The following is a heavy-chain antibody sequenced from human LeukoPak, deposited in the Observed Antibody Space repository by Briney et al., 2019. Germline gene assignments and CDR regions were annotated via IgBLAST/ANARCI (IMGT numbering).Heavy chain of an antibody. CDR2: ISYDGSNK. D-gene: IGHD5-18*01. CDR3: ARDSPAAMAHFDY. V-gene: IGHV3-30-3*01. Sequence: GRSLRLSCAASGFTFSSYAMHWVRQALGKGLEWVAVISYDGSNKYYADSVKGRFTISRDNSKNTLYLQMNSLRAEDTAVYYCARDSPAAMAHFDYWGQGTLVTVSS. J-gene: IGHJ4*02. CDR1: GFTFSSYA.